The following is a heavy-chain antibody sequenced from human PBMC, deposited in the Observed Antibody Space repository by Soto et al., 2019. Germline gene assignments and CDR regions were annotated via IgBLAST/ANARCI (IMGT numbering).Heavy chain of an antibody. V-gene: IGHV4-31*03. CDR2: IYYSGST. J-gene: IGHJ4*02. D-gene: IGHD4-17*01. CDR1: GGSISSGGYY. CDR3: ARVSEDYGDSYDY. Sequence: SETLSLTCTVSGGSISSGGYYWSWIRQHPGKGLEWIGYIYYSGSTYYNPSLKSRVTISVDTSKNQFSLKLSSVTAADTAVYYCARVSEDYGDSYDYWGQGTLVTVSS.